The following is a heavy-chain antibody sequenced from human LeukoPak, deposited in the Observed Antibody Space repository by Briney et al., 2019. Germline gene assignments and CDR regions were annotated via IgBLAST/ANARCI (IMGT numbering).Heavy chain of an antibody. CDR1: GCTFSDYY. CDR3: ARDLQAMVRGAKRAFDI. J-gene: IGHJ3*02. V-gene: IGHV3-11*01. Sequence: GGSLRLSCAASGCTFSDYYMSWIRQAPGKGLEWVSYISSSGSTIYYADSVKGRFTISRDNAKNSLYLQMNSLRAEDTAVYYCARDLQAMVRGAKRAFDIWGQGTMVSVSS. CDR2: ISSSGSTI. D-gene: IGHD3-10*01.